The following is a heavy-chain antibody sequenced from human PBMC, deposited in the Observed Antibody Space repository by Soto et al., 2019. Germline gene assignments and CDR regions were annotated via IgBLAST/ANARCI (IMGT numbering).Heavy chain of an antibody. J-gene: IGHJ3*02. D-gene: IGHD3-10*01. Sequence: ASVKVSCKASGYTFTSYGISWVRQAPGQGLEWMGWISAYNGNTNYAQKLQGRVTMTTDTSTSTAYMELRSLRSDDTAVYYCARARGLWFGESNFDIWGQGTMVTVSS. CDR3: ARARGLWFGESNFDI. V-gene: IGHV1-18*01. CDR2: ISAYNGNT. CDR1: GYTFTSYG.